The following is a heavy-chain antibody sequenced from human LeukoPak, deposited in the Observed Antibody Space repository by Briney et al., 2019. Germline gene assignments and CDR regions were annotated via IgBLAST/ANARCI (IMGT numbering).Heavy chain of an antibody. CDR1: GFTFSSYA. D-gene: IGHD3-9*01. CDR2: KRCSGGRL. CDR3: AKELVTPDY. Sequence: GWSLSLSCPASGFTFSSYAMRWVRQPPGKGMEWVSGKRCSGGRLHYAASVKGLITISRDNSKNTLYLQRHSLRAEDTAVYYCAKELVTPDYWGQGTLVTVSS. J-gene: IGHJ4*02. V-gene: IGHV3-23*01.